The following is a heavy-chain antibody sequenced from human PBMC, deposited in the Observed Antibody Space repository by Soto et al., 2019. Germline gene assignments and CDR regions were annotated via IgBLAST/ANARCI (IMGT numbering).Heavy chain of an antibody. Sequence: SETLSLTCTVSGGSISGYYWSWIRQPPGKRLEWIGYIYYTGSTNYNPSLKSRVTISVDTSKNQFSLKLSSVTAADTAVYYCARLGDIVVVPAAHFDYWGQGTLVTVSS. CDR3: ARLGDIVVVPAAHFDY. CDR1: GGSISGYY. J-gene: IGHJ4*02. D-gene: IGHD2-2*01. V-gene: IGHV4-59*08. CDR2: IYYTGST.